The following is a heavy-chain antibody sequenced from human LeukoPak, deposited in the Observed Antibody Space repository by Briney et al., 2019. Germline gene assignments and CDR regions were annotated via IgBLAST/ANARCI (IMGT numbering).Heavy chain of an antibody. CDR3: GKTTVGYSSGQKPAWPVDY. J-gene: IGHJ4*02. Sequence: GGSLRLSCEASGFTFCSHTMYWVRQAPGKGLEWVAGIFGSGGSPHYADPVKGRFTISRDNSRNTVYLQINSLRAEDTAVYYCGKTTVGYSSGQKPAWPVDYWGQGTLVTVSS. CDR2: IFGSGGSP. CDR1: GFTFCSHT. D-gene: IGHD5-18*01. V-gene: IGHV3-23*01.